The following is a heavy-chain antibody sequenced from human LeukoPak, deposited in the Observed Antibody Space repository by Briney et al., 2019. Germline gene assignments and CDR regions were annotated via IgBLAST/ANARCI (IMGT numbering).Heavy chain of an antibody. CDR3: ARHNPYSGSPLDY. Sequence: GESLKISCKGSGYSFTSYWIGWVRQMPGKGLDWMGIIYPGDSDTRYSPSFQGQVTISADKSISTAYLQWSSLKASDSGMYYCARHNPYSGSPLDYWGQGTLVTVSS. CDR1: GYSFTSYW. D-gene: IGHD1-26*01. CDR2: IYPGDSDT. J-gene: IGHJ4*02. V-gene: IGHV5-51*01.